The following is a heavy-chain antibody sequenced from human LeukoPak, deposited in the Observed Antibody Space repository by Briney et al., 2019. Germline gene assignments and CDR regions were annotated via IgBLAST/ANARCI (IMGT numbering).Heavy chain of an antibody. V-gene: IGHV4-39*07. CDR2: MSYSGST. J-gene: IGHJ5*01. CDR3: ARDRNTINWFYY. CDR1: GGSISSSTYH. D-gene: IGHD1-14*01. Sequence: SDTLSLTCTVSGGSISSSTYHWGWIRQPPGQGLEWIASMSYSGSTYYNPSLTSRVTLSVDTSKTQLSLKMTSVTAADTAVYYCARDRNTINWFYYWGQGTLVTVSS.